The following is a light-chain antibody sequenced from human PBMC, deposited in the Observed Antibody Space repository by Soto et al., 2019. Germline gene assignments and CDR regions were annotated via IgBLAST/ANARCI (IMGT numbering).Light chain of an antibody. Sequence: ETVLTQSPATLSVSPGERATLSCWASQSVSSNLAWYQQRPGKAPRLLIYGASTRATGIPARFTGSGSGTAFTPTISSLQSEDVAVCFCQEYNNWPRWPFGKGTKFDIK. V-gene: IGKV3-15*01. CDR2: GAS. J-gene: IGKJ1*01. CDR1: QSVSSN. CDR3: QEYNNWPRWP.